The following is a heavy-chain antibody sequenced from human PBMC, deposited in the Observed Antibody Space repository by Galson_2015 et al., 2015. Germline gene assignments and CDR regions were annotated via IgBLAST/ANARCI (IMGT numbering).Heavy chain of an antibody. CDR3: AKDRRAVVMSAIDY. CDR2: LSHTGSSI. CDR1: GFTFSSSA. D-gene: IGHD2-21*02. Sequence: SLRLSCAASGFTFSSSAMNWVRQAPGKGLEWVSALSHTGSSIYYADSVKGRFTISRDNSKNTLYLHLNSLRADDTAVYYCAKDRRAVVMSAIDYWGQGTQVTVPS. V-gene: IGHV3-23*01. J-gene: IGHJ4*02.